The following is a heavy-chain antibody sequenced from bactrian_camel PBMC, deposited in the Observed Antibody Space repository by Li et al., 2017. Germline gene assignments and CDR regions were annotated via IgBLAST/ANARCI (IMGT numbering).Heavy chain of an antibody. CDR1: GFTFSDYY. D-gene: IGHD6*01. CDR3: AADAENGKYGDTCLFGY. J-gene: IGHJ6*01. CDR2: IYRDDSKT. Sequence: HVQLVESGGGSVQPGGSLRLSYAASGFTFSDYYMTWVRQAPGKGLEWVSSIYRDDSKTYYVDSVKGRFTISKDNAKKTLYLQMNILKPEDTGTYYCAADAENGKYGDTCLFGYWGQGTQVTVS. V-gene: IGHV3-2*01.